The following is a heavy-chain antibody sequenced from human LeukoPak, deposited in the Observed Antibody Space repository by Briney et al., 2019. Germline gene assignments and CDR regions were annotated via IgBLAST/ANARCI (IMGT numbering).Heavy chain of an antibody. D-gene: IGHD2-15*01. J-gene: IGHJ4*02. V-gene: IGHV4-39*07. CDR1: GGFISSSSYY. Sequence: PSETLSLTCTVSGGFISSSSYYWGWIRQPPGKGLEWIGSIYYSGSTYYNPSLKSRVTISVDTSKNQFSLKLSSVTAADTAVYYCARGKYCSGGSCYTTKSKTWIQLWSLFRGYFDYWGQGTLVTVSS. CDR2: IYYSGST. CDR3: ARGKYCSGGSCYTTKSKTWIQLWSLFRGYFDY.